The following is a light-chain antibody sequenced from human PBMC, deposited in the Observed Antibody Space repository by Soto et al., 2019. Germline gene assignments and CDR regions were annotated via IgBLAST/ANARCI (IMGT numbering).Light chain of an antibody. Sequence: QSVLTQPASMSGSPGQSITISCTGTSGDVGSYNFVSWYRQHPGKAPELIIYEVSNRPSGVSNRFSGSKSGNTASLTISGLQAEDEADYYCSSYTSSSTWVFGGGTKLTVL. J-gene: IGLJ3*02. CDR3: SSYTSSSTWV. V-gene: IGLV2-14*02. CDR1: SGDVGSYNF. CDR2: EVS.